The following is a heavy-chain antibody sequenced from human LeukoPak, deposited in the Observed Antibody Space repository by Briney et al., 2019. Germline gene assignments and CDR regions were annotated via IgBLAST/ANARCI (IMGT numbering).Heavy chain of an antibody. CDR1: GGSVSSGSYY. V-gene: IGHV4-61*01. CDR2: IYYSGST. D-gene: IGHD3-10*01. CDR3: ARTHYGSGSHNWFDP. Sequence: KPSETLSLTCTVSGGSVSSGSYYWSWIRQPPGKGLERIGYIYYSGSTNYNPSLKSRVTISVDTSKNQFSLKLSSVTAADTAVYYCARTHYGSGSHNWFDPWGQGTLVTVSS. J-gene: IGHJ5*02.